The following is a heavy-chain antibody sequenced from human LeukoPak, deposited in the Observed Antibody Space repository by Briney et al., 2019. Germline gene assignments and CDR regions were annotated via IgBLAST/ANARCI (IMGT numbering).Heavy chain of an antibody. J-gene: IGHJ4*02. V-gene: IGHV1-18*01. CDR2: ISAYNGNT. CDR3: AKSPYRGGTRWTEFDY. D-gene: IGHD3-10*01. Sequence: ASVEVSCKASGYTFTSYGISWVRQAPGQGLEWMGWISAYNGNTNYAQKLQGRVTMTTDTSTSTAYMEQRSLRSDDTAVYYCAKSPYRGGTRWTEFDYWGQGTLVTVSS. CDR1: GYTFTSYG.